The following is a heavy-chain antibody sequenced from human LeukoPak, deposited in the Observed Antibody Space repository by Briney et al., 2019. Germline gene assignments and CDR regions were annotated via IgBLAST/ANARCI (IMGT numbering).Heavy chain of an antibody. CDR3: ARVHDSSGYYYYYFDY. CDR2: INPNSGGT. D-gene: IGHD3-22*01. Sequence: GASVKVSCKASGYTFTGYYMHWVRQAPGQGLEWMGWINPNSGGTNYAQKFQGRVTMTRDTSISTAYMELSRLRSDDTAVYYCARVHDSSGYYYYYFDYWGQGTLVTVSS. CDR1: GYTFTGYY. J-gene: IGHJ4*02. V-gene: IGHV1-2*02.